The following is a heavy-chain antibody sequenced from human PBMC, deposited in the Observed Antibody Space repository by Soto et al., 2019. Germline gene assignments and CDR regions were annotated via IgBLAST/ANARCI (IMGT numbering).Heavy chain of an antibody. V-gene: IGHV3-23*01. CDR3: SKDPGYSSGWEYFQH. CDR2: ISGSGGST. Sequence: EVQLLESGGGLVQPGGSLRLSCAASGFTFSSYAMSWVRQAPGKGLEWVSAISGSGGSTYYADSVKGRFTISRDNSQNTLYLQMNSLRAEDTAVDYCSKDPGYSSGWEYFQHWGQGTLVTVSS. J-gene: IGHJ1*01. CDR1: GFTFSSYA. D-gene: IGHD6-19*01.